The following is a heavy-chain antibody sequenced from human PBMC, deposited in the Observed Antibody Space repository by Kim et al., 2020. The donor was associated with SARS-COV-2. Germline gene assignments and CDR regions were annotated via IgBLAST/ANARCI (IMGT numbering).Heavy chain of an antibody. CDR3: STGPPYWSSTSCQNWFDP. J-gene: IGHJ5*02. Sequence: ASVKVSCKVSGYTLTELSMHWVRQAPGKGLKWMGGFDPEDGETIYAQKFQGRVTMTEDTSTDTAYMELSSLRSEDTAVYYCSTGPPYWSSTSCQNWFDPWGQGTLVTVSS. D-gene: IGHD2-2*01. CDR1: GYTLTELS. V-gene: IGHV1-24*01. CDR2: FDPEDGET.